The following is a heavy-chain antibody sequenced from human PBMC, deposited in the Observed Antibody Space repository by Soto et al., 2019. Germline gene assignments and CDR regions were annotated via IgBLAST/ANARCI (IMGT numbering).Heavy chain of an antibody. CDR3: AITGAGYYIV. V-gene: IGHV3-53*01. Sequence: PGWSLRLACASSGFTVISNYLSWVRQAPGKGLEWVSVIFSADNTHYADSVKGRFTISRDNSKNTVFLQMNSLRAEDTAVYYCAITGAGYYIVWGQGTPVTVSS. D-gene: IGHD3-3*01. CDR1: GFTVISNY. J-gene: IGHJ4*02. CDR2: IFSADNT.